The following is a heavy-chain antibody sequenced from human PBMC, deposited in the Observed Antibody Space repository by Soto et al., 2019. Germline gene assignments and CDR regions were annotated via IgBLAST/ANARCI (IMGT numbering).Heavy chain of an antibody. J-gene: IGHJ5*02. CDR1: GYSFTSYW. Sequence: PGEPLKISCKGSGYSFTSYWIGWVRQMPGKGLEWMGIIYPGDSDTRYSPSFQGQVTISADKSISTAYLQWSSLKASDTAMYYCARLVEFYCSSTSCPPNWFDPWGQGTLVTVSS. CDR2: IYPGDSDT. V-gene: IGHV5-51*01. D-gene: IGHD2-2*01. CDR3: ARLVEFYCSSTSCPPNWFDP.